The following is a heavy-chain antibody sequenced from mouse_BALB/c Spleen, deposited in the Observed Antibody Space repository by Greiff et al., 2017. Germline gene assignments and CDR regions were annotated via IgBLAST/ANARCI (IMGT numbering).Heavy chain of an antibody. CDR3: ARALYGNYVDYAMDY. V-gene: IGHV5-6-3*01. CDR1: GFTFSSYG. Sequence: EVKLMESGGGLVQPGGSLKLSCAASGFTFSSYGMSWVRQTPDKRLELVATINSNGGSTYYPDSVKGRFTISRDNAKNTLYLQMSSLKSEDTAMYYCARALYGNYVDYAMDYWGQGTSVTVSS. CDR2: INSNGGST. J-gene: IGHJ4*01. D-gene: IGHD2-1*01.